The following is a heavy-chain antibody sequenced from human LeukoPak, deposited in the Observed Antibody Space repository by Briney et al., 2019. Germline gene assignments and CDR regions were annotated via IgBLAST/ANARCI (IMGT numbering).Heavy chain of an antibody. J-gene: IGHJ6*04. CDR1: GGTFISYA. D-gene: IGHD2-15*01. CDR2: IIPIFGTA. Sequence: SVKVSCKASGGTFISYAISWVRQAPGQGLEWMGGIIPIFGTANYAQKFQGRVTITADESTSTAYMELSSLRSEDTAVYYCARDCSGGSCLNYYYYHGMDVWGKGTTVTVSS. CDR3: ARDCSGGSCLNYYYYHGMDV. V-gene: IGHV1-69*13.